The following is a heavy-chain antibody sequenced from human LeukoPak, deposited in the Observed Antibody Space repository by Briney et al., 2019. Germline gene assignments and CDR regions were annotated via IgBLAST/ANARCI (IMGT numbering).Heavy chain of an antibody. CDR3: ARAHPHFDY. V-gene: IGHV4-59*01. J-gene: IGHJ4*02. CDR2: IYYSGST. CDR1: GGSISSYY. Sequence: SETLSLTCTVSGGSISSYYWSWIRQPPGKGLEWIGYIYYSGSTNYNPSLKSRVTISVDTSKNQFSLKLSSVTAAGTAVYYCARAHPHFDYWGQGTLVTVSS.